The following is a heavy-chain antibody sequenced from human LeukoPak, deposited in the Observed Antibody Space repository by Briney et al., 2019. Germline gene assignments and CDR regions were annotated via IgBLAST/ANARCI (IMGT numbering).Heavy chain of an antibody. V-gene: IGHV3-20*04. CDR1: GFSFDDYD. Sequence: GGSLRLSCAASGFSFDDYDMSWVRQAPGKGLEWVSGINWNGGSTGYADSVKGRFTISRDNAKNTLYLQMNSLRAEDTAVYYCASCVAVPGLPDYWGQGTLVTVSS. CDR2: INWNGGST. D-gene: IGHD6-19*01. CDR3: ASCVAVPGLPDY. J-gene: IGHJ4*02.